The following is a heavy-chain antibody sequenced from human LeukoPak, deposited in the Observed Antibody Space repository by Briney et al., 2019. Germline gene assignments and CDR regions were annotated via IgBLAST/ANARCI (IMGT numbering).Heavy chain of an antibody. Sequence: SETLSLTCAVYGGSFSGYYWSWIRQPSGKGLEWIGEINHSGSTNYNPSLKSRVTISVDTSKNQFSLKLSSVTAADTAVYYCAMKEDLTIRDYWGQGTLVTVSS. CDR1: GGSFSGYY. V-gene: IGHV4-34*01. CDR3: AMKEDLTIRDY. D-gene: IGHD5-24*01. J-gene: IGHJ4*02. CDR2: INHSGST.